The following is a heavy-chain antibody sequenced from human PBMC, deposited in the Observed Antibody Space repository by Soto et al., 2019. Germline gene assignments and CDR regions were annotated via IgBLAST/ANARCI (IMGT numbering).Heavy chain of an antibody. V-gene: IGHV4-38-2*02. CDR1: GYSISSGYY. CDR2: IYHSGST. J-gene: IGHJ4*02. CDR3: ARDGDYGDYFWYFDY. Sequence: SETLSLTCAVSGYSISSGYYWGWIRQPPGKGLEWIGSIYHSGSTYYNPSLKSRVTISVDTSKNQFSLKLSSVTAADTAVYYCARDGDYGDYFWYFDYWGQGTLVTVSS. D-gene: IGHD4-17*01.